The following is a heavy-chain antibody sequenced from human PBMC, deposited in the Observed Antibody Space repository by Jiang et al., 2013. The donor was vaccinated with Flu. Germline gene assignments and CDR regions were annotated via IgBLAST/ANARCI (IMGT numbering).Heavy chain of an antibody. D-gene: IGHD1-1*01. CDR2: INPDSGGT. Sequence: YTFSGFYIHWVRQAPGQGLEWMGWINPDSGGTSYAQKFQDWVTMTRDTSINTAYMELSRLRSDDTAVYYCARVQTGTGAFDIWGQGTMVTVS. CDR3: ARVQTGTGAFDI. J-gene: IGHJ3*02. V-gene: IGHV1-2*04. CDR1: YTFSGFY.